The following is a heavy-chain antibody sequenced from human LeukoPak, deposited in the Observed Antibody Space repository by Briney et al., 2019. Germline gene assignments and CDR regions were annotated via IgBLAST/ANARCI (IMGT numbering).Heavy chain of an antibody. Sequence: ASVKVSCKASGYTFTGYYMHWVRQAPGQGLEWMGWINPNSGGTNYAQKFQGRVTMTRDTSISTACMELSRLRSDDTAVYYCARNFDQGFPFDYWGQGTLVTVSS. CDR1: GYTFTGYY. D-gene: IGHD3-9*01. CDR3: ARNFDQGFPFDY. CDR2: INPNSGGT. V-gene: IGHV1-2*02. J-gene: IGHJ4*02.